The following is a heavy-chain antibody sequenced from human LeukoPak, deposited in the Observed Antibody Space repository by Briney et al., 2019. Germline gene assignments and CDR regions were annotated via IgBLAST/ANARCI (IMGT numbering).Heavy chain of an antibody. CDR1: GFTFSSYA. D-gene: IGHD1-26*01. Sequence: GGSLRLSCAASGFTFSSYAMHWVRQAPGKGLEWVAVISYDGSNKYYADSVKGRFTISRDNSKNTLYLQMNSLRAEDTAVYYCARESSGSYAFEIWGQGTMVTVSS. CDR3: ARESSGSYAFEI. J-gene: IGHJ3*02. V-gene: IGHV3-30-3*01. CDR2: ISYDGSNK.